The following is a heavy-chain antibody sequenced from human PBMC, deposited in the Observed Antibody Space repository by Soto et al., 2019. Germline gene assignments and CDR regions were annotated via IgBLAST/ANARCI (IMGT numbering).Heavy chain of an antibody. J-gene: IGHJ4*02. CDR3: AKRIMATIGHFDS. D-gene: IGHD5-12*01. Sequence: GSLRLSCAASGFTFSSYAMSWVRQAPGKGPEWVSSISGIGHSTYYADSVKGRFTISRDNSKNTLFLQMSSLRAEDTAVYYCAKRIMATIGHFDSWGQGTLVTVSS. CDR2: ISGIGHST. CDR1: GFTFSSYA. V-gene: IGHV3-23*01.